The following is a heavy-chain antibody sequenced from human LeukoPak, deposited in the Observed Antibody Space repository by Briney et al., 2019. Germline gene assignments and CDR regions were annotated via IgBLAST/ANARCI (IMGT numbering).Heavy chain of an antibody. CDR3: VVVVVPPAVWQFDL. V-gene: IGHV3-33*03. J-gene: IGHJ2*01. Sequence: GGSLRLSCAATGFTFRVYGFHWVRQAPGRGLEWAAVIWPDGSKKQYADSVKGRFTISRDNSKSTVYLEMNSLRVEDTAVYHCVVVVVPPAVWQFDLWGHGTLVTVSS. CDR2: IWPDGSKK. CDR1: GFTFRVYG. D-gene: IGHD2-15*01.